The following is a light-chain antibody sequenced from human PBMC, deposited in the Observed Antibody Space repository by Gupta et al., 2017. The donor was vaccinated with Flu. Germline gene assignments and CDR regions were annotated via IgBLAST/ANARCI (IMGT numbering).Light chain of an antibody. CDR1: NIESKS. Sequence: SYVLTPPPSVSVAPGQTARLTCGGNNIESKSVHWYQQKPGHAPVLVVYDDSDRPSGIPERFSGSNSVNTATLTISRVDAGDEADYYCQVLDSISDHLVFGGGTKLTVL. V-gene: IGLV3-21*02. J-gene: IGLJ2*01. CDR2: DDS. CDR3: QVLDSISDHLV.